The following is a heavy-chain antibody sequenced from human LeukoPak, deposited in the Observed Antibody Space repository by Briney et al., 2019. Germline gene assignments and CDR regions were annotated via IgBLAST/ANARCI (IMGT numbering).Heavy chain of an antibody. D-gene: IGHD6-19*01. V-gene: IGHV1-8*01. CDR3: GRVLAVAGTDAFDI. CDR2: TNPNSGNT. CDR1: GYTFTSYD. Sequence: GASVKVSCKASGYTFTSYDINWLRQATVQGLEWMGWTNPNSGNTGYAQKFQGRVTMTRNTSISTAYMELSSLRSEDTAVYYCGRVLAVAGTDAFDIWGQGTMATVSS. J-gene: IGHJ3*02.